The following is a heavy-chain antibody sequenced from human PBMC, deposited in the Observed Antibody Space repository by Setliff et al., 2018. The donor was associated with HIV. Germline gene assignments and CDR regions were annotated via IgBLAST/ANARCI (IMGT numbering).Heavy chain of an antibody. CDR1: GGSFSGYY. CDR3: ARMGGYCSSTSCYDYFDY. D-gene: IGHD2-2*01. J-gene: IGHJ4*02. Sequence: SETLSLTCAVYGGSFSGYYWSWIRQPPGKGLEWIGEINHSGSTNYNPSLKSRVTILVDTSKNQFSLKLSSVTAADTAVYYRARMGGYCSSTSCYDYFDYWGQGTLVTVSS. CDR2: INHSGST. V-gene: IGHV4-34*01.